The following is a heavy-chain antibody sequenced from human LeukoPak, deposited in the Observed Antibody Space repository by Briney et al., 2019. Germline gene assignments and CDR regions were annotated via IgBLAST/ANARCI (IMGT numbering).Heavy chain of an antibody. CDR2: IYTSGST. CDR1: GGSISSYY. J-gene: IGHJ6*03. CDR3: ARSFRDPTYYYYYMDV. V-gene: IGHV4-4*09. Sequence: SETLSLTCTVSGGSISSYYWSWIRQPPGKGLEWIGYIYTSGSTNYNPSLKSRVTISVDTSKNQFSLKLSSVTAADTAVYYCARSFRDPTYYYYYMDVWGKGTTVTVSS.